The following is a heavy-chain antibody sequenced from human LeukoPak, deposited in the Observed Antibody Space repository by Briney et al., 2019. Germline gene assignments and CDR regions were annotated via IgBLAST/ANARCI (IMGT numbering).Heavy chain of an antibody. Sequence: QPGRSLRLSCAASGFTFSSYGMHWVRQAPGKGLEWVAVISYDGSNKYYADSVKGRFTISRDNSKNTLYLQMNSLRAEDTAVYYCAKVPHLDYDYVWGSYRVDCWGQGTLVTVSS. V-gene: IGHV3-30*18. CDR1: GFTFSSYG. CDR2: ISYDGSNK. CDR3: AKVPHLDYDYVWGSYRVDC. J-gene: IGHJ4*02. D-gene: IGHD3-16*02.